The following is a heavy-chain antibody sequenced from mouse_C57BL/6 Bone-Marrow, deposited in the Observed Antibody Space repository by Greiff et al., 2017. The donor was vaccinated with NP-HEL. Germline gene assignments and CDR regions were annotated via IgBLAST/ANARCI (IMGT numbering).Heavy chain of an antibody. CDR1: GFTFSDFY. CDR3: ARRTGRDWYFDV. Sequence: EVKVVESGGGLVQSGRSLRLSCATSGFTFSDFYMEWVRQAPGKGLEWIAASRNKANDYTTEYSASVKGRFIVSRDTSQSILYLQMNALRAEDTAIYYCARRTGRDWYFDVWGTGTTVTVSS. CDR2: SRNKANDYTT. V-gene: IGHV7-1*01. J-gene: IGHJ1*03.